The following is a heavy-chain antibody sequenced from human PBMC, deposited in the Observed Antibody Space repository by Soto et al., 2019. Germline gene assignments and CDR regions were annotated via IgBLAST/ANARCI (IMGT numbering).Heavy chain of an antibody. CDR3: ARHEKGSSFDH. CDR2: IYDSENT. V-gene: IGHV4-59*08. Sequence: SETLSLTCSVSGGSIGRYYWSWIRQSPGKGLEWIGFIYDSENTNYNPSLKSRVTISGDTSKNQLSLTLSSVTAADTAIYYCARHEKGSSFDHWGKGVLVTVPP. J-gene: IGHJ4*02. CDR1: GGSIGRYY. D-gene: IGHD6-6*01.